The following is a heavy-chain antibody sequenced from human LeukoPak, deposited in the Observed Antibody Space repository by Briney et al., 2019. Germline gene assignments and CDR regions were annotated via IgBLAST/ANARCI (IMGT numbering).Heavy chain of an antibody. CDR2: IYYSGST. J-gene: IGHJ5*02. V-gene: IGHV4-59*12. D-gene: IGHD6-25*01. Sequence: KASETLSLTCTVSGGSISTYYWSWIRQPPGKGLEWIGYIYYSGSTNYNPSLKSRVTISVDTSKNQFSLKLSSVTAADTAVYYCARGGGYNWFDPWGQGTLVTVSS. CDR3: ARGGGYNWFDP. CDR1: GGSISTYY.